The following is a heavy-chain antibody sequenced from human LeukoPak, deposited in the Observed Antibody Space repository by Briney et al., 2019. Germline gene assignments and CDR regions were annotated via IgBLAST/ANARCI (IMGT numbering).Heavy chain of an antibody. D-gene: IGHD5-18*01. V-gene: IGHV4-61*02. CDR3: ARDNIGGYSYGIHIYYYYYMDV. CDR2: IYTSGST. J-gene: IGHJ6*03. CDR1: GGSISSGSYY. Sequence: SQTLSLTCTVSGGSISSGSYYWSWIRQPAGKGLEWIGRIYTSGSTNYNPSLKSRVTISVDTSKNQFSLKLSSVTAADTAVYYCARDNIGGYSYGIHIYYYYYMDVWGKGTTVTVSS.